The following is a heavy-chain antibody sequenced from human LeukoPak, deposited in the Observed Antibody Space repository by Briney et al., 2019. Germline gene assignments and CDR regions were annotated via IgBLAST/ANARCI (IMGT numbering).Heavy chain of an antibody. D-gene: IGHD3-22*01. J-gene: IGHJ4*02. CDR2: MNPNSGNT. V-gene: IGHV1-8*01. CDR1: GYSFTSYD. Sequence: ASVTVSCTASGYSFTSYDINWVRQAPGQGLEWMGWMNPNSGNTGYAQKFKGRVTMTRITSRSTAYMELSSLRSEVTVVYYCARGRVGLYYDDSSGYTDYWGQGTLVTVSS. CDR3: ARGRVGLYYDDSSGYTDY.